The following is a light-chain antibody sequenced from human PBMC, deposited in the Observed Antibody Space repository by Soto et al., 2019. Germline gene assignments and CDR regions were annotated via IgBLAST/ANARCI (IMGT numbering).Light chain of an antibody. V-gene: IGKV1-27*01. CDR1: QGISNL. CDR2: GAS. J-gene: IGKJ3*01. Sequence: DIQMTQSPSSLSASVGDRVTITCRASQGISNLLAWYQQKPGKVPKLLLFGASTLQSGVPARFSGSGSGTLFTLTINGLLPEDVATYYCQKYDRAPFTFGPGTKVDFK. CDR3: QKYDRAPFT.